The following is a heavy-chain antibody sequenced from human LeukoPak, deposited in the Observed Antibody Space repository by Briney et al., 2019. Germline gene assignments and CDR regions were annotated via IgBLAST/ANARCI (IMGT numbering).Heavy chain of an antibody. V-gene: IGHV3-21*01. Sequence: GGSLRLSCAASGFTFSSYSMNWVRQAPGKGLEWVSSISSSSSSYIYYADSVKGRFTISRDNAKNSLYLQMNSLRAEDTAVYYCARDLQLERAFDIWGQGTMVTVSS. CDR3: ARDLQLERAFDI. D-gene: IGHD1-1*01. CDR1: GFTFSSYS. CDR2: ISSSSSSYI. J-gene: IGHJ3*02.